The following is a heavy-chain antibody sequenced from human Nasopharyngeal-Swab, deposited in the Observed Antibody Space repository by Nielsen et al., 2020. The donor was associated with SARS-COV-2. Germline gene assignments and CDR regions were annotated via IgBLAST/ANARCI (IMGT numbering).Heavy chain of an antibody. D-gene: IGHD6-13*01. CDR3: ARDRVAAAGTGSDYYYYYYMDV. Sequence: WVRQAPGQGLEWMGIINPSGGSTSYAQKFQGRVTMTRDTSTCTVYMELSSLRSEDTAVYYCARDRVAAAGTGSDYYYYYYMDVWGKGTTVTVSS. V-gene: IGHV1-46*01. CDR2: INPSGGST. J-gene: IGHJ6*03.